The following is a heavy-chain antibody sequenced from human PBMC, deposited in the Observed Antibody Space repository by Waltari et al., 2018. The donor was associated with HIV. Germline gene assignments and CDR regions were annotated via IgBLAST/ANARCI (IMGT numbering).Heavy chain of an antibody. J-gene: IGHJ4*02. CDR1: GGSFSGYY. V-gene: IGHV4-34*01. CDR3: ARVRGSSVFDY. CDR2: INHSGST. Sequence: QVQLQQWGAGLLKPSETLSLTCAVYGGSFSGYYWSWIRQPPGKGLEWIGEINHSGSTNYNPSLKSRGTISVDTSKNQFSLKLSSVTAADTAVYYCARVRGSSVFDYWGQGTLVTVSS. D-gene: IGHD1-26*01.